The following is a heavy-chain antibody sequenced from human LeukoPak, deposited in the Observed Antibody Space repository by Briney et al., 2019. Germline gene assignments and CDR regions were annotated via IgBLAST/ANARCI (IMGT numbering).Heavy chain of an antibody. Sequence: GGSLRLSCAASGFTFSDYYMSWIRQAPGKGLEWVSYISSSGSTIYYADSVKGRFTISRDNAKNSLYLQMNSLRAEDTAVYYCARALGFWSDPEDAFDIWGQGTMVTVSS. CDR2: ISSSGSTI. V-gene: IGHV3-11*01. CDR1: GFTFSDYY. D-gene: IGHD3-3*01. J-gene: IGHJ3*02. CDR3: ARALGFWSDPEDAFDI.